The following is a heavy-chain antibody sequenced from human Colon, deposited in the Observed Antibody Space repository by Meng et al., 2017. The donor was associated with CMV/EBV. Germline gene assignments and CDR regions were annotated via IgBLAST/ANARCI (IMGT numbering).Heavy chain of an antibody. CDR2: IKQDGSEK. Sequence: GESLKISCAASGFTFSSYWMNWVRQAPGKGLEWVANIKQDGSEKNYADSVKGRFNISRDNAQNSMYLQMTSLRVEDTSIYYCMTPTGSSDYWGQGTLVTVSS. CDR3: MTPTGSSDY. CDR1: GFTFSSYW. J-gene: IGHJ4*02. V-gene: IGHV3-7*01. D-gene: IGHD2-21*02.